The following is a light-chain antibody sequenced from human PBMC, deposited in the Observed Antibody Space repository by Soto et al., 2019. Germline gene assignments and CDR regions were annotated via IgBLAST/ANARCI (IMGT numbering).Light chain of an antibody. J-gene: IGKJ2*01. CDR3: QQYNNWPPYT. CDR2: GAS. CDR1: QSVSSD. Sequence: EIVLTQTPGTLSLSPGERATLSCRASQSVSSDSLAWYQHKLGQAPRLLIYGASTRATGIPDRFSGSGSGTEFILTISSLQSEDFAVYYCQQYNNWPPYTFGQGTKVDIK. V-gene: IGKV3-15*01.